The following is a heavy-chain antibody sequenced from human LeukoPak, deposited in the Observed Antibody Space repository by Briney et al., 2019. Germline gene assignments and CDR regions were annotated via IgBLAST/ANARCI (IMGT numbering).Heavy chain of an antibody. CDR3: AKAGAWRRNHQPDAFDI. D-gene: IGHD1-14*01. J-gene: IGHJ3*02. Sequence: PGGSLRLSCAASGFTFSSYAMSWVRQAPGKGLEWVSAISGSGGSTYYADSVKGRFTISRDNSKNTLYLQMNSLRAEDTAVYYCAKAGAWRRNHQPDAFDIWGQGTMVTVSS. CDR1: GFTFSSYA. V-gene: IGHV3-23*01. CDR2: ISGSGGST.